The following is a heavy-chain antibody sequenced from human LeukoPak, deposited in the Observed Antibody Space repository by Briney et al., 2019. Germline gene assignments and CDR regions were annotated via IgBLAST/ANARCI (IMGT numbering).Heavy chain of an antibody. CDR3: ARYDSRGGASTRFDS. CDR2: IYGSEST. J-gene: IGHJ5*01. V-gene: IGHV4-38-2*01. CDR1: GYPLGRNYF. D-gene: IGHD4-23*01. Sequence: SETLSLTCAVSGYPLGRNYFWGWVRQPPGKRLEWIGRIYGSESTTYNPSLMNRVTISVDTSRNHLSLQLTSATAADTAVYYCARYDSRGGASTRFDSWGQGILVTISS.